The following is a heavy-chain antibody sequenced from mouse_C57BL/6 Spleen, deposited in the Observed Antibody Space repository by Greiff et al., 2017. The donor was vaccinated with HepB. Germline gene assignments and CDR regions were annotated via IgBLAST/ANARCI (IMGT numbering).Heavy chain of an antibody. CDR1: EYEFPSHD. V-gene: IGHV5-2*01. CDR3: ARHATTGRYFDV. D-gene: IGHD4-1*01. CDR2: MNSDGGST. J-gene: IGHJ1*03. Sequence: EVKLMESGGGLVQPGESLKLSCESNEYEFPSHDMSWVRKTPEKRLELVAAMNSDGGSTYYPDTMERRFIISRDNTKKNLYLQMSSLRSEDTALYYCARHATTGRYFDVWGTGTTVTVSS.